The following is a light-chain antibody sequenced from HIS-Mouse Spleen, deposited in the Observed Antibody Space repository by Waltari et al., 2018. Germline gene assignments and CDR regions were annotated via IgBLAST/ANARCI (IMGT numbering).Light chain of an antibody. CDR2: LGS. V-gene: IGKV2-28*01. Sequence: DIVMTQSPLSLPVTPGEPASISCRSSQSLLHSNGYNYLDWYLQKPGQSPQLLIYLGSNRASGVPDRFSGSGSGTDLTLKISRVEAEDVGVYYCMQALQTPSTFGGGTKVEIK. CDR3: MQALQTPST. CDR1: QSLLHSNGYNY. J-gene: IGKJ4*01.